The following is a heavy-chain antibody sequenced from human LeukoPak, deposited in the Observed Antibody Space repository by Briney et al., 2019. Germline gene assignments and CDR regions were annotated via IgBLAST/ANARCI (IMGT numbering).Heavy chain of an antibody. CDR2: IFADGTT. CDR3: AKGESAAATSRVAY. V-gene: IGHV3-53*01. CDR1: GXTVSYNY. Sequence: GGSLRLSCAASGXTVSYNYMSWVRQAPGKGQEWVSLIFADGTTHYADSVKGRLTISRDNSKNTLYLQMNNLRAEDTAVYYCAKGESAAATSRVAYWGQGTLVTVSS. D-gene: IGHD6-13*01. J-gene: IGHJ4*02.